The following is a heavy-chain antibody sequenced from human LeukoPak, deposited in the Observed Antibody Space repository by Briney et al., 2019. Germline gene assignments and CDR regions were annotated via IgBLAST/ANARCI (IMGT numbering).Heavy chain of an antibody. D-gene: IGHD3-22*01. CDR3: AKADYYDSSGHDAFDI. V-gene: IGHV1-69*05. CDR2: IIPIFGTA. Sequence: SVKVSCKASGGTFSSYAISWVRQAPGQGLEWMGRIIPIFGTANYAQKFQGRVTITTDESTSTAYMELSSLRSEDTAVYYCAKADYYDSSGHDAFDIWGQGTMVTVSS. J-gene: IGHJ3*02. CDR1: GGTFSSYA.